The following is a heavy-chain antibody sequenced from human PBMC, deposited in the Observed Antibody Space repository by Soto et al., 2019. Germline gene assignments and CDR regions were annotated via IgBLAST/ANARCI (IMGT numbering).Heavy chain of an antibody. CDR3: AKARWEGAVAVPYYFDY. D-gene: IGHD6-19*01. CDR2: ISGGGAST. J-gene: IGHJ4*02. Sequence: EVQLLESGGGLVQPGGSLRLSCAASGFTFSSYGMSWVRQAPGKGLEWVSGISGGGASTYYADSVKSRFIISRDNSKNTLYMQMNRLRAEDTAVYYCAKARWEGAVAVPYYFDYWGQGTLVTVSS. CDR1: GFTFSSYG. V-gene: IGHV3-23*01.